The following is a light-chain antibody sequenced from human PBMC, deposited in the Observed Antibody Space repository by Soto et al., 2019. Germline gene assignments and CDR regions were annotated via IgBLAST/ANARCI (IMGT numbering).Light chain of an antibody. CDR3: QQYHNWPPQYT. Sequence: EIVMTQSPASLSVSPGDVATLSCRASQSVASNVAWYQQKPRQGPRLLIHGASTRAVGVPARFNGSGSGTDFTLTISSLQSEDFAVYYGQQYHNWPPQYTFGQGTKLQIK. V-gene: IGKV3-15*01. J-gene: IGKJ2*01. CDR1: QSVASN. CDR2: GAS.